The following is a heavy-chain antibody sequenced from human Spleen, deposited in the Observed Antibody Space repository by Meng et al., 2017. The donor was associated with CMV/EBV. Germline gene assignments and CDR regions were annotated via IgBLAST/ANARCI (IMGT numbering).Heavy chain of an antibody. CDR1: GYSISSSYY. J-gene: IGHJ3*02. V-gene: IGHV4-38-2*02. CDR2: IYYSGST. Sequence: SETLSLTCTVSGYSISSSYYWGWIRQPPGKGLEWIGSIYYSGSTYYNPSLKSRVTISVDTSKNQFSLKLSSVTAADTAVYYCARVYGSADAFDIWGQGTMVTVSS. D-gene: IGHD3-10*01. CDR3: ARVYGSADAFDI.